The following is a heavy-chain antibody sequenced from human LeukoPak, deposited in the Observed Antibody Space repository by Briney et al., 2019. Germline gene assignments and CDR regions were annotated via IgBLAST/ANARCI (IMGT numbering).Heavy chain of an antibody. Sequence: GASVKVSCKACGYTFTSYGISWVRQAPGQGLEWMGWISCYTGNTNHAQKFQDRVTMTMDTSTTTVYMELRSLRSDDTAVYYCARDTRDYGMDVWGQGTTVTVPS. J-gene: IGHJ6*02. CDR3: ARDTRDYGMDV. D-gene: IGHD1-26*01. CDR1: GYTFTSYG. CDR2: ISCYTGNT. V-gene: IGHV1-18*01.